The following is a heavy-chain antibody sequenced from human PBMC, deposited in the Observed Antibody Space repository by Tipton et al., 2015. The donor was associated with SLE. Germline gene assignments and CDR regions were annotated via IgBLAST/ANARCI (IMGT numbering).Heavy chain of an antibody. J-gene: IGHJ4*02. D-gene: IGHD4-17*01. V-gene: IGHV4-61*05. Sequence: TLSLTCFVSGGSISRNSFHWGWIRQPPGKGLEWIGQVFYSGTTYYNPSLKSRVTISVETSKNQFSLNLSSVTAADTAVYFCARQYGDSFDYWGQGKLVTVSS. CDR3: ARQYGDSFDY. CDR1: GGSISRNSFH. CDR2: VFYSGTT.